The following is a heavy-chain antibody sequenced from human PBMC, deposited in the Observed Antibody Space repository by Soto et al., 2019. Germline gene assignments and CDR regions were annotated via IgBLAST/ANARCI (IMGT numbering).Heavy chain of an antibody. D-gene: IGHD6-13*01. J-gene: IGHJ4*02. V-gene: IGHV4-59*01. Sequence: LTCTVSGGSISSNYWTWIRQPPGKGLEWIGYVYNSGSTNYNPSLKSRVTISEDTSKSQFSLKVNSMTAADTAVYYCARYRREAVAGYTLDNWGQGILVTVSS. CDR2: VYNSGST. CDR3: ARYRREAVAGYTLDN. CDR1: GGSISSNY.